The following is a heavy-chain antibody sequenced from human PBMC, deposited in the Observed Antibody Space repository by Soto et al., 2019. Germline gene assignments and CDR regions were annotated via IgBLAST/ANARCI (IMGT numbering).Heavy chain of an antibody. Sequence: SETLSLTCAVYGGSFSGYYWSWIRQPPGKGLEWIGEINHSGSTNYNPSLKSRVTISVDTSKNQFSLKLSSVTAADTAVYYCARNYYYYYGMDVWGQGTTVTVS. CDR3: ARNYYYYYGMDV. CDR2: INHSGST. J-gene: IGHJ6*02. CDR1: GGSFSGYY. V-gene: IGHV4-34*01.